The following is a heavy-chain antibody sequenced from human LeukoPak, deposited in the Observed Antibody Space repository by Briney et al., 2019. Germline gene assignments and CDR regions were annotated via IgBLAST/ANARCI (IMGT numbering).Heavy chain of an antibody. D-gene: IGHD6-19*01. CDR3: TKDRRQWVVPYFDS. J-gene: IGHJ4*02. CDR1: GFTFSTYA. CDR2: ISSGGNT. Sequence: GGALRLSCAASGFTFSTYAMSWVRHTPGKGLEWVSGISSGGNTQYTDSVKGRFTVSRDNSKNTLHLQMDSLRAEDTAIYYCTKDRRQWVVPYFDSWGQGTVVTVSS. V-gene: IGHV3-23*01.